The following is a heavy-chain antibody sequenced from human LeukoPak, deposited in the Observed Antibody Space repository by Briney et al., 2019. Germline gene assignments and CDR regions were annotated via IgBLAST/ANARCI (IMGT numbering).Heavy chain of an antibody. J-gene: IGHJ4*02. CDR1: GFTFSSYA. CDR2: ISSSGDST. V-gene: IGHV3-64D*06. Sequence: GGSLRLSCAASGFTFSSYAMHWVRQAPGKGLEYVSAISSSGDSTYNADPVKGRFTISRDNSKDTLYLQMSSLRAGDTAVYFCVKGRISGSGSYYNAPFDYWGQGTLVTVSS. CDR3: VKGRISGSGSYYNAPFDY. D-gene: IGHD3-10*01.